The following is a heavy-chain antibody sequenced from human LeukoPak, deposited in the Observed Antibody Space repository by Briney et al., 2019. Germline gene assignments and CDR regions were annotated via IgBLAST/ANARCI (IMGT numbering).Heavy chain of an antibody. J-gene: IGHJ3*02. CDR1: GFTFSSYA. Sequence: GGSLRLSCAAPGFTFSSYAMHWVRQAPGKGLEWVAVISYDGSNKYYADSVKGRFTISRDNSKNTLYLQMNSLRAEDTAVYYCARVPQGYYGSGSYLGAFDIWGQGTMVTVSS. CDR3: ARVPQGYYGSGSYLGAFDI. V-gene: IGHV3-30*04. CDR2: ISYDGSNK. D-gene: IGHD3-10*01.